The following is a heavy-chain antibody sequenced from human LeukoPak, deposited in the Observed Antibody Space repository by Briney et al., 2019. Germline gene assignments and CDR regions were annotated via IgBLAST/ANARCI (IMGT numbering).Heavy chain of an antibody. CDR2: IRDSGDYT. Sequence: PGGSLTLSCAGSGFTFSSYAMSWVRQAPGQGLEWVSVIRDSGDYTSYADSVRGRFTISRDNSRNTLYLQMSSLRPEDTAVYYCAKDTTIGKYCTNGVCSPFDYWGQGTLVTVSS. CDR1: GFTFSSYA. V-gene: IGHV3-23*01. CDR3: AKDTTIGKYCTNGVCSPFDY. D-gene: IGHD2-8*01. J-gene: IGHJ4*02.